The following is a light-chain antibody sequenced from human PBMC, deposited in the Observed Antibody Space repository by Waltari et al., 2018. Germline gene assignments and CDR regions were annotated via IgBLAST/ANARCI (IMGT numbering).Light chain of an antibody. CDR2: VNSDGSH. V-gene: IGLV4-69*01. CDR1: SGHSSNV. J-gene: IGLJ3*02. CDR3: QTGGHGTWV. Sequence: QLALTQSPSASASLGASVKLTCTLSSGHSSNVIAWHQQQPEKGPRYLMKVNSDGSHSKGDKIPDRFSGSSSGAEHYLTISSLQSEDEADYYCQTGGHGTWVFGGGTKLTVL.